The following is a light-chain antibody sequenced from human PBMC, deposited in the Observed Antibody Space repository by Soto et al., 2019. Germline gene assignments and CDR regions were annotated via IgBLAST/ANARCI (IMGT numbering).Light chain of an antibody. Sequence: QSVLTQPPSVSGAPGQRVTISCTGSSSNIGAGYDVHWYQQLPGTAPKLLIYGNSNRPXXXPDXFSGSKSGTSASLAITGLQAEDEADYYCQSYDSSLSRVFGGGTKLTVL. CDR1: SSNIGAGYD. V-gene: IGLV1-40*01. CDR3: QSYDSSLSRV. J-gene: IGLJ2*01. CDR2: GNS.